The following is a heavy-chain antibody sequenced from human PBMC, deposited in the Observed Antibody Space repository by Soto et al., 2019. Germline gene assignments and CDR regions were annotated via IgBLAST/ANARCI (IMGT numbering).Heavy chain of an antibody. V-gene: IGHV4-30-2*01. Sequence: SETLSLTCAVSGGSISSGGYSWSWIRQPPGKGLEWIGYIYHSGSTYYNPPLKSRVTISVDRSKNQFSLKLSSVTAADTAVYYCARAYYYGSGSYYNVAWFDPWGQGTLVTVSS. D-gene: IGHD3-10*01. CDR3: ARAYYYGSGSYYNVAWFDP. CDR2: IYHSGST. J-gene: IGHJ5*02. CDR1: GGSISSGGYS.